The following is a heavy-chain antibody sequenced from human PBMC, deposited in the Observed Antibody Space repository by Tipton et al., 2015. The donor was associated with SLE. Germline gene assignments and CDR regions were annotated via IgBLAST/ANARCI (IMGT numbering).Heavy chain of an antibody. D-gene: IGHD6-19*01. V-gene: IGHV4-34*01. Sequence: TLSLTCTVSGGSISSYYWSWIRQPPGKGLEWIGEINHSGSTNYNPSLKSRVTISVDTSKNQFSLKLSSVTAADTAVYYCARLAVAGTYYFDYWGQGTLVTVSS. J-gene: IGHJ4*02. CDR1: GGSISSYY. CDR2: INHSGST. CDR3: ARLAVAGTYYFDY.